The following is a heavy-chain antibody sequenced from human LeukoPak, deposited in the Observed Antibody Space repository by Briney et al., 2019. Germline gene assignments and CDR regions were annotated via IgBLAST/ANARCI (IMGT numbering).Heavy chain of an antibody. CDR2: INHSGST. V-gene: IGHV4-34*01. J-gene: IGHJ4*02. Sequence: SETLSLTRAVYGGSFSGYYWSWIRQPPGKGLEWIGEINHSGSTNYNPSLKSRVTISVDTSKNQFSLKLSSVTAADTAVYYCATQAEGSFDYWGQGTLVTVSS. CDR1: GGSFSGYY. CDR3: ATQAEGSFDY.